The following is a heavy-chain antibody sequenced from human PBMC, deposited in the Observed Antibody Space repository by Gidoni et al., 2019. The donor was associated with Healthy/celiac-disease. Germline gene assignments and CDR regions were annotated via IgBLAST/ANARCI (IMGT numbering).Heavy chain of an antibody. Sequence: QVQLQESGPGLVKPSQTLSLTCTVSGGSISSGGYYWSWIRQHPGKGLEWIGYIYYSGSTYYNPSLKSRVTISVDTSKNQFSLKLSSVTAADTAVYYCARVLRDSSGYYARKGPLDVWGQGTTVTVSS. V-gene: IGHV4-31*03. D-gene: IGHD3-22*01. CDR2: IYYSGST. J-gene: IGHJ6*02. CDR3: ARVLRDSSGYYARKGPLDV. CDR1: GGSISSGGYY.